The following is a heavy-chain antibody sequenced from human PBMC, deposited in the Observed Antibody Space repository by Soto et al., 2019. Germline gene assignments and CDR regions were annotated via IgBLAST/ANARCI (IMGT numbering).Heavy chain of an antibody. Sequence: PGKGLEWIGEIYHSGSTNYNPSLKSRVTISVDKSKNQFSLKLSSVTAADTAVYYCAREVQQLVQGNYYGMDVWGQGTTVTVSS. CDR2: IYHSGST. J-gene: IGHJ6*02. V-gene: IGHV4-4*02. CDR3: AREVQQLVQGNYYGMDV. D-gene: IGHD6-13*01.